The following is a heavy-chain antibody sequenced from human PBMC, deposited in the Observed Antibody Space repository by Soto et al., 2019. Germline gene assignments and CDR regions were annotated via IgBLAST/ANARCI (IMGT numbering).Heavy chain of an antibody. CDR2: IYYSGST. V-gene: IGHV4-31*03. J-gene: IGHJ4*02. CDR3: ARAPYSSSSPVFDY. Sequence: SETLSLTCTVSGGSISSGGYYWSWIRQHPGKGLEWIGYIYYSGSTYYNPSLKSRVTISVDTSKNQFSLKLSSVTAADTAVYYCARAPYSSSSPVFDYWGQGTLVTAPQ. D-gene: IGHD6-6*01. CDR1: GGSISSGGYY.